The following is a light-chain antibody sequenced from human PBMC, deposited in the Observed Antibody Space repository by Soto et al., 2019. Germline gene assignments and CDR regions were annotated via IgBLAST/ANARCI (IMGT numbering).Light chain of an antibody. J-gene: IGKJ5*01. Sequence: ILLTQSPCTLALSPGESATLSCRASQSVSSSSLAWYQQKPGQAPRLLIYGASRRATGIPDRFSGSGSGTDFTLTISRLEPEDFALFYCQQYGTSEIIFGQGTRLEIK. V-gene: IGKV3-20*01. CDR2: GAS. CDR3: QQYGTSEII. CDR1: QSVSSSS.